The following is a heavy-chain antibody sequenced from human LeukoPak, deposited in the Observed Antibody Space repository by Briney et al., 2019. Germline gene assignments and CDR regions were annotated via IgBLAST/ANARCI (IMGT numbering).Heavy chain of an antibody. Sequence: SETLSLTCTVSGGSISSYYWSWIRQPPGKGLEWIGYIYYSGSTNYNPSLKSRVTISVDTSKKQFSLKLSSVTAADTAVYYCARGCSSSSGRPDYWGHGTLVTVFS. CDR3: ARGCSSSSGRPDY. CDR1: GGSISSYY. D-gene: IGHD6-6*01. V-gene: IGHV4-59*08. J-gene: IGHJ4*01. CDR2: IYYSGST.